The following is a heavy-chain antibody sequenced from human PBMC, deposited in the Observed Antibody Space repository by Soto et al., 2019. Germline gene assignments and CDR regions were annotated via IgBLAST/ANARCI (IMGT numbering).Heavy chain of an antibody. Sequence: QVQLVQSGAEVKMPGASVRVSCEASGYTFTEYFLHWVRQAPGQGLEWMGWISPESGVTNIAPNFEGRVTMTADTAITTAYMQLSGLRYDDTAVYYCARATLIIRHITNLGEASPGVVEYWGQGTLVSVSS. CDR2: ISPESGVT. CDR1: GYTFTEYF. D-gene: IGHD3-3*01. V-gene: IGHV1-2*02. CDR3: ARATLIIRHITNLGEASPGVVEY. J-gene: IGHJ4*02.